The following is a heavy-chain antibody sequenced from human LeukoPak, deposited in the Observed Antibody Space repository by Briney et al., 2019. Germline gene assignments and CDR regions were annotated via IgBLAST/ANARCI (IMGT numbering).Heavy chain of an antibody. V-gene: IGHV3-48*04. Sequence: GGSLRLSCAASGFTFSHYSMNWVRQAPGKGLEWVSYIGSSSSTIYYADSVKGRFTISRDNAKNSLYLQMNSLRAEDTAVYYCARDQGDSGWYASPAYWGQGTLVTVSS. CDR2: IGSSSSTI. D-gene: IGHD6-19*01. CDR1: GFTFSHYS. J-gene: IGHJ4*02. CDR3: ARDQGDSGWYASPAY.